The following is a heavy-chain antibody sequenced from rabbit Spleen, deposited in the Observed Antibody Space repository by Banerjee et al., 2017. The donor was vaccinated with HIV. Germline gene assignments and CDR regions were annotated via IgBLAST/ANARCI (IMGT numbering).Heavy chain of an antibody. CDR3: ARDSGTSFSSYGMDL. CDR1: GVSFSSNYY. V-gene: IGHV1S40*01. J-gene: IGHJ6*01. D-gene: IGHD4-1*01. Sequence: QSLEESGGDLVKPGASLTLTCTASGVSFSSNYYMCWVRQAPGKGLEWIACVGSGGFTYSATWATGRFTISKTSSTTVTLQMTSLTAADTATYFCARDSGTSFSSYGMDLWGQGTLVTVS. CDR2: VGSGGFT.